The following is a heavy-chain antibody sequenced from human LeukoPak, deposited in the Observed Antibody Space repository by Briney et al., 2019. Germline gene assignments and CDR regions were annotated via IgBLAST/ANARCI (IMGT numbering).Heavy chain of an antibody. CDR3: ARGFGSGASSVQF. V-gene: IGHV3-33*01. CDR2: IWYDGKFK. J-gene: IGHJ4*02. CDR1: GFTFETYA. D-gene: IGHD2-15*01. Sequence: GGSLRLSCAASGFTFETYAMHWVRQAPGKGLEWLAVIWYDGKFKYYGDSVKGRISISRDNSKATLDLQMDNLRAEDSGVYYCARGFGSGASSVQFWGQGTLVTVSS.